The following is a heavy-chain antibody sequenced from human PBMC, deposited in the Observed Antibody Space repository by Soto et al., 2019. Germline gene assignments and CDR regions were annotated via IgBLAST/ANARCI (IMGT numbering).Heavy chain of an antibody. V-gene: IGHV1-3*01. CDR2: INAGNGDT. D-gene: IGHD3-22*01. CDR3: ARDWTHYDSSGPGDY. CDR1: GYTLTSYP. Sequence: ASVKVSCKASGYTLTSYPMHWVRQAPGQGLEWMGRINAGNGDTKYSQKFQGRVTITRDTSAITAYMELSSLRSEDTAVYYCARDWTHYDSSGPGDYWGQGTLVTVS. J-gene: IGHJ4*02.